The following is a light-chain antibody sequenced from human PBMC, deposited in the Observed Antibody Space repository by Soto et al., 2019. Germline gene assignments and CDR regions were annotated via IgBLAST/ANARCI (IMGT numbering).Light chain of an antibody. J-gene: IGKJ2*01. CDR1: QSVSSY. CDR3: QQRSNWPRT. CDR2: DAS. V-gene: IGKV3-11*01. Sequence: EIVLTQSPATLSLSPGERATLSCRASQSVSSYLAWYQQKPGQAPSLLIYDASNRATGIPARFSGSGSGTDFTLTISSLEPEDFAVYYCQQRSNWPRTLGQGTKLEIK.